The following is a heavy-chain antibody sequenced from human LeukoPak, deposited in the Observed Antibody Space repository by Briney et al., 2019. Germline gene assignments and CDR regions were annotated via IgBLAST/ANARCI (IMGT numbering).Heavy chain of an antibody. V-gene: IGHV4-34*01. CDR2: INHSGST. CDR3: ARRLRRGGGSSSWYYFDY. D-gene: IGHD6-13*01. J-gene: IGHJ4*02. CDR1: GGSFSGYY. Sequence: SETLSLTCAVYGGSFSGYYWSWIRQPPGKGLEWIGEINHSGSTNYNPSLKSRVTISVDTSKNQFSLKLSSVTAADTAVYYCARRLRRGGGSSSWYYFDYWGQGTLVTVSS.